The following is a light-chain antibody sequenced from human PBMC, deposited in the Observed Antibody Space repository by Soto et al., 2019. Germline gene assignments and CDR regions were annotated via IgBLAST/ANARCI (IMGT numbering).Light chain of an antibody. J-gene: IGKJ1*01. CDR3: TKYNTHPWT. Sequence: DIQMTQSPSTLSASVGDRVTITCRASQSINSWLAWYQQKPGKAPKLLIYKASGLESGVPSKVSGSGSGTEFTYTSSNLQPDDFATDYGTKYNTHPWTFGQGTKVDIK. CDR2: KAS. V-gene: IGKV1-5*03. CDR1: QSINSW.